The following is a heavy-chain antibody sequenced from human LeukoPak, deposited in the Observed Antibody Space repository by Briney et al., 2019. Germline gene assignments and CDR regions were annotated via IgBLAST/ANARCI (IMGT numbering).Heavy chain of an antibody. CDR1: GGSISSSSYY. J-gene: IGHJ2*01. CDR2: IYYSGST. CDR3: ARHATSDSSGWYPSYWYFDL. D-gene: IGHD6-19*01. V-gene: IGHV4-39*01. Sequence: PSEALSLTCTVSGGSISSSSYYWGWIRQPPGKGLEWIGSIYYSGSTYYNPSLKSRVTISVDTSKNQFSLKLSSVTAADTAVYYCARHATSDSSGWYPSYWYFDLWGRGTLVTVSS.